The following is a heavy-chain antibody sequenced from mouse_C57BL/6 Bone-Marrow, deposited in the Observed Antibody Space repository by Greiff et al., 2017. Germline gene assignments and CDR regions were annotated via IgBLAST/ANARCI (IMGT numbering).Heavy chain of an antibody. CDR2: IHPNSGST. D-gene: IGHD1-1*01. Sequence: QVQLQQPGAELVKPGASVKLSCKASGYTFTSYWMHWVKQRPGQGLEWIGMIHPNSGSTNYNEKFKSKATLTVDKSSSTAYMQLSSLTSEDSAVYYCAREGLITTVVEDYYAMDDWGQGTSVTVSS. CDR3: AREGLITTVVEDYYAMDD. J-gene: IGHJ4*01. V-gene: IGHV1-64*01. CDR1: GYTFTSYW.